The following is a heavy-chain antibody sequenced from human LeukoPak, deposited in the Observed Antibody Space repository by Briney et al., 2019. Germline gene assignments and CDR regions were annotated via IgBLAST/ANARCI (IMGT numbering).Heavy chain of an antibody. D-gene: IGHD3-10*01. CDR3: ARVVSYYGSAYRLLDL. Sequence: QPGRSLRLSCAASGFTFSNYGMHWVRQAPGKGLVWVALIWFDGSNKHYADSVKGRFTVSRDNSKNTMYLQMNSLRAEDTAVYYCARVVSYYGSAYRLLDLWGRGTLVTVSS. V-gene: IGHV3-33*01. J-gene: IGHJ2*01. CDR1: GFTFSNYG. CDR2: IWFDGSNK.